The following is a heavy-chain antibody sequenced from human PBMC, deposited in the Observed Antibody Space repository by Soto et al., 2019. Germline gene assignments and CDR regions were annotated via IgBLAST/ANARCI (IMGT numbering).Heavy chain of an antibody. D-gene: IGHD3-3*01. J-gene: IGHJ6*02. Sequence: PRLSCAASRFTFSTYAMHWARQAPGKGLERVAVISYEGSNKYYAASVKGRFTISRDNSKNTVYLQMDSLRAEDTAVYYCARASYYDFWSGYYPPWYYYGMDVWGQGTTVTVSS. CDR2: ISYEGSNK. V-gene: IGHV3-30-3*01. CDR3: ARASYYDFWSGYYPPWYYYGMDV. CDR1: RFTFSTYA.